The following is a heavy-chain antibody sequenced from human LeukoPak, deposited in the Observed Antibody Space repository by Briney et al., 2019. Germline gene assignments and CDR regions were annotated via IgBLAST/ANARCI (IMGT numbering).Heavy chain of an antibody. V-gene: IGHV4-34*01. J-gene: IGHJ4*02. D-gene: IGHD6-6*01. CDR2: INHSGST. CDR1: GGSFSGYY. Sequence: PSETLSLTCAVYGGSFSGYYWSWIRQPPGKGLEWIGGINHSGSTNYNPSLKSRVTISVDTSKNQFSLKLSSVTAADTAVYYCARDSSYLNWGQGTLVTVSS. CDR3: ARDSSYLN.